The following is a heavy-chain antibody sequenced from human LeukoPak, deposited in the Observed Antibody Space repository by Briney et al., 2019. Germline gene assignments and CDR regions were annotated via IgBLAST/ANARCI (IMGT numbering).Heavy chain of an antibody. Sequence: SETLSLTCTVSGDSISSYFWSWIRQPPGKGLEWIGYTYYSGSTNYNPSLKSRVTISVDTSKNQFSLKLSSVTAADTAVYYCARVREWELFDYWGQGTLVTVSS. CDR1: GDSISSYF. CDR3: ARVREWELFDY. CDR2: TYYSGST. J-gene: IGHJ4*02. V-gene: IGHV4-59*01. D-gene: IGHD1-26*01.